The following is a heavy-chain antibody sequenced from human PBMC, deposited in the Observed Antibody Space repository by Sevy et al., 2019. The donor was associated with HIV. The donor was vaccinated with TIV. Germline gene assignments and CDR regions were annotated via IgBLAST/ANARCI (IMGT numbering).Heavy chain of an antibody. Sequence: SETLSLTSTLSGGSISSSSYYWGWIRQPPGKGLEWIGSIYYSGSTYYNPSLKSRVTISVDTSKNQFSLKLSSVTAADTAVYYCARDQYCSSTSCFTRGYYYGMDVWGQGTTVTVSS. CDR2: IYYSGST. D-gene: IGHD2-2*01. CDR3: ARDQYCSSTSCFTRGYYYGMDV. CDR1: GGSISSSSYY. J-gene: IGHJ6*02. V-gene: IGHV4-39*07.